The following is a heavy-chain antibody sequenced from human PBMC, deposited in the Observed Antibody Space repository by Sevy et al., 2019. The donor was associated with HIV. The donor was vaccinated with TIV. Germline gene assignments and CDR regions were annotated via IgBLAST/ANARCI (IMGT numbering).Heavy chain of an antibody. CDR1: GGSISSYY. CDR2: IYTSGST. Sequence: SETLSLTCTVSGGSISSYYWSWIRQPAGKGLEWIGRIYTSGSTNYKPSLKSRVTMSVDTSKNQFSLKLGSVTAADTAVYYCAREQVYSSSWQPSWFDPWGQGTLVTVSS. V-gene: IGHV4-4*07. CDR3: AREQVYSSSWQPSWFDP. J-gene: IGHJ5*02. D-gene: IGHD6-13*01.